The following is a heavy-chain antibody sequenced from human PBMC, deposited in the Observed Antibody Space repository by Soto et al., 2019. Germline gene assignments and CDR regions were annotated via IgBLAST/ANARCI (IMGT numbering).Heavy chain of an antibody. CDR3: ARLTRRELRFLEWLPEPNWFDP. V-gene: IGHV4-59*08. CDR1: GGSISSYY. J-gene: IGHJ5*02. Sequence: SETLSLTCTVSGGSISSYYWSWIRQPPGKGLEWIGYIYYSGSTNYNPSLKSRVTISVDTSKNQFSLKLSSVTAADTAVYYCARLTRRELRFLEWLPEPNWFDPWGQGTLVTVSS. D-gene: IGHD3-3*01. CDR2: IYYSGST.